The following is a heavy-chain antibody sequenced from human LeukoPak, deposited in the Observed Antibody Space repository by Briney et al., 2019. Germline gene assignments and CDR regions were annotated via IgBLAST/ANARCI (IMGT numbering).Heavy chain of an antibody. D-gene: IGHD3-16*01. V-gene: IGHV3-74*03. J-gene: IGHJ4*02. CDR3: VRDNYGVDY. Sequence: GGSLRLSCAASGFTSSRYWMQWVRQAPGKGLVWVSHITSDGSTTTYADSVKGRFTTSRDNAKNTLYLQMSSLRAEDTAVYYCVRDNYGVDYWGQGTLVTVSS. CDR2: ITSDGSTT. CDR1: GFTSSRYW.